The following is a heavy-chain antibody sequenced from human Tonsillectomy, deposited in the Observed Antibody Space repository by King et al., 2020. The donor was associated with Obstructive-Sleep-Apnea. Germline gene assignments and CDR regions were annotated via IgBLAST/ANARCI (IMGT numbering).Heavy chain of an antibody. Sequence: VQLQQWGAGLLKPSETLSLTCAIYGGSFSGYYWSWIRQPPGKGLEWIGDINLCGSTNYNPSLKSRVFISVDTSKNQFSLKVSSVIAADTAVYYCARGRQEIVVVVAGSFGYYYGMDVWGEGTTVTVSS. CDR1: GGSFSGYY. J-gene: IGHJ6*04. D-gene: IGHD2-15*01. CDR3: ARGRQEIVVVVAGSFGYYYGMDV. V-gene: IGHV4-34*01. CDR2: INLCGST.